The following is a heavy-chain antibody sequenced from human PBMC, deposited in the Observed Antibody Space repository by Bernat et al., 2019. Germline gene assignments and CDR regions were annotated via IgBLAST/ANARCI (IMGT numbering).Heavy chain of an antibody. J-gene: IGHJ5*02. Sequence: QVQLQESGPGLVKPSETLSLTCTVSGGSISSYYWSWIRQPPGKGLEWIGYIYYSGSTNYNPSLKSRVTISVDTSKNQFSLKLSSVTAADTAVYYCARVSVATITNWFDPWGQETLVTVSS. CDR2: IYYSGST. V-gene: IGHV4-59*01. CDR3: ARVSVATITNWFDP. D-gene: IGHD5-12*01. CDR1: GGSISSYY.